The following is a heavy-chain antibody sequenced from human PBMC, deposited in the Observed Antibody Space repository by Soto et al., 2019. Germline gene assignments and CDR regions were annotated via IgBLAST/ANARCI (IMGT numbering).Heavy chain of an antibody. J-gene: IGHJ4*02. Sequence: GASVKVSCKASGYTFTGYYMHWVRQAPGQGLEWMGWINPNSGGTNYAQKFQGRVTMTRDTSISTAYMELNGLRSDDTAVYYCARGGPVVVAAKAVDYWGQDTLVTVSS. CDR3: ARGGPVVVAAKAVDY. V-gene: IGHV1-2*02. CDR2: INPNSGGT. CDR1: GYTFTGYY. D-gene: IGHD2-15*01.